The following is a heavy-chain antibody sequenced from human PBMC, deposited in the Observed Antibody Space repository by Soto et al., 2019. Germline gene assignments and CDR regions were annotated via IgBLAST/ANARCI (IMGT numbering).Heavy chain of an antibody. J-gene: IGHJ3*02. CDR3: AKNRRTYDAFDI. CDR2: INWNSGSI. CDR1: GFTFDDYA. V-gene: IGHV3-9*01. Sequence: EVQLVESGGGLVQSGRSLRLSCAASGFTFDDYAMHWVRQAPGKGLEWVSGINWNSGSIGYADSVKGRFTISRDNANNTLYLQMNSPRADDTALYYCAKNRRTYDAFDIWGQGTMVTVSS.